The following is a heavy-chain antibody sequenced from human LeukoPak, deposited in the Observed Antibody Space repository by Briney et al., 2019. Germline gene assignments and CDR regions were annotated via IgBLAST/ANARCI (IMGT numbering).Heavy chain of an antibody. CDR1: GFTFSDYY. D-gene: IGHD3-10*01. V-gene: IGHV3-11*01. J-gene: IGHJ4*02. CDR2: ISSSGSTI. CDR3: AKAESVRGVIDYFDY. Sequence: GGSLRLSCAASGFTFSDYYMSWIRQAPGKGLEWVSYISSSGSTIYYADSVKGRFTISRDNAKNSLYLQMNSLRAEDTAVYYCAKAESVRGVIDYFDYWGQGTLVTVSS.